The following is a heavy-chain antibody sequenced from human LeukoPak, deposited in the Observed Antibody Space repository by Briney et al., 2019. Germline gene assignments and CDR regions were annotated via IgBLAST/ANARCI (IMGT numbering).Heavy chain of an antibody. V-gene: IGHV1-2*02. J-gene: IGHJ4*02. D-gene: IGHD4-23*01. CDR1: GFTFTGYY. CDR2: VNPNSGGT. CDR3: ARDSYSGNCSLGY. Sequence: ASVKLSCKASGFTFTGYYIHWVRQAPRQGLECMGWVNPNSGGTNYAQMFQGRVTMTSDTSINTAYMELSGLRSDDTAVYYCARDSYSGNCSLGYWGQGTLVTVSS.